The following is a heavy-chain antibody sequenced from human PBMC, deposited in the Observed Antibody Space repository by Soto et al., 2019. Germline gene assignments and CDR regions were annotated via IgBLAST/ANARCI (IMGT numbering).Heavy chain of an antibody. CDR3: ATEGSNDYYDTSGYQSYFDY. Sequence: QVQLVESGGGVVQPGRSLRLSCAASGFTFNIYGMHWVRQAPGKGLEWVAVIWYGGSNKHYADSVKGRFTISRDNSKNTPYLQMNSLRAEDTAVYYCATEGSNDYYDTSGYQSYFDYCGQGTLVTVSS. CDR2: IWYGGSNK. V-gene: IGHV3-33*01. J-gene: IGHJ4*02. D-gene: IGHD3-22*01. CDR1: GFTFNIYG.